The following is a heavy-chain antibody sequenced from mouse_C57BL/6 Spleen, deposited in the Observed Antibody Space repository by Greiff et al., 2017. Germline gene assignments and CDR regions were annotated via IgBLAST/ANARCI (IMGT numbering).Heavy chain of an antibody. V-gene: IGHV1-26*01. CDR2: INPNNGGT. CDR3: ARQRREHYYGSSHWYFDV. CDR1: GYTFTDYY. D-gene: IGHD1-1*01. J-gene: IGHJ1*03. Sequence: EVQLQQSGPELVKPGASVKISCKASGYTFTDYYMNWVKQSHGKSLEWIGDINPNNGGTSYNQKFKGKATLTVDKSSSTAYMELRSLTSEDSAVYYCARQRREHYYGSSHWYFDVWCTGTTVTVSS.